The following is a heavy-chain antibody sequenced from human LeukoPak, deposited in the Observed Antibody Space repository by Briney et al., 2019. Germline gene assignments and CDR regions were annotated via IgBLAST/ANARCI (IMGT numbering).Heavy chain of an antibody. CDR2: ISSSGSTI. Sequence: GGSLRLSCAASGFTFSSYEMNWVRQAPGKGLEWVSYISSSGSTIYYADSMKGRFTISRDNAKNSLYLQMNSLRAEDTAVYYCAREIAVAGTVWFDPWGQGTLVTVSS. V-gene: IGHV3-48*03. CDR1: GFTFSSYE. D-gene: IGHD6-19*01. CDR3: AREIAVAGTVWFDP. J-gene: IGHJ5*02.